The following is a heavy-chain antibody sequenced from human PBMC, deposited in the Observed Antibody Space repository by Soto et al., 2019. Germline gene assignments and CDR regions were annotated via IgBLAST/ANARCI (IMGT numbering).Heavy chain of an antibody. J-gene: IGHJ3*02. D-gene: IGHD2-21*02. V-gene: IGHV1-69*15. CDR1: GGTFSTSS. CDR3: ARGHEFGGNSDAFDI. Sequence: QVQLVQSGAEVKEPGSSVKVSCKASGGTFSTSSMNWVRQAPEQGPEWMGNILPIFGTADYAHKFQGRVTITANESTKTVYIELRSLLSADTAVYYCARGHEFGGNSDAFDIWGQGTVVTVSS. CDR2: ILPIFGTA.